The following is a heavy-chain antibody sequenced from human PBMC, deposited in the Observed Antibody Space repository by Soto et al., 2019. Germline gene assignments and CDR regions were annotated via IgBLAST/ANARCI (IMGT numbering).Heavy chain of an antibody. Sequence: PGESLKISCKASGYSFSTYWIAWVRQVPGKGLEWMGNIFPSDSDTRYSPSFEGQVTISADTSINTAYLQWNSLKASDSAIYYCARHLASGFHTTHYYGVDVWGQGTTVTVSS. V-gene: IGHV5-51*01. CDR2: IFPSDSDT. D-gene: IGHD3-3*01. CDR1: GYSFSTYW. J-gene: IGHJ6*02. CDR3: ARHLASGFHTTHYYGVDV.